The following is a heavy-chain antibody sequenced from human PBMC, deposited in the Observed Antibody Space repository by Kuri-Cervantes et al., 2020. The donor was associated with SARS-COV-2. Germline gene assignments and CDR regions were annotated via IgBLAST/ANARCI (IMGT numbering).Heavy chain of an antibody. CDR3: ATGVRGYSYGPDY. CDR2: IKQDGSEK. Sequence: GESLKISCAASGSTFSSYWMSWVRQAPGKGLEWVANIKQDGSEKYYVDSVKGRFTISRDNAKNSLYLQMNSLRAEDTAVYYCATGVRGYSYGPDYWGQGTLVTVSS. D-gene: IGHD5-18*01. CDR1: GSTFSSYW. J-gene: IGHJ4*02. V-gene: IGHV3-7*05.